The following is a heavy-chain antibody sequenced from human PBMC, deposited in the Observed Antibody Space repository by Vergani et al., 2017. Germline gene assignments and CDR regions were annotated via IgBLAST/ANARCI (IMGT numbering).Heavy chain of an antibody. V-gene: IGHV4-34*01. CDR3: ARHSTVEWLVKLGWIDP. CDR2: INHSGST. Sequence: QVQLQQWGAGLLKPSETLSLTCAVYGGSFSGYHWSWIRQPPGKGLEWIGEINHSGSTNYNPSLKSRVTISGEPSKNQFSLKLSYVTAADTAVYFCARHSTVEWLVKLGWIDPWGQGILVTVSS. J-gene: IGHJ5*02. D-gene: IGHD6-19*01. CDR1: GGSFSGYH.